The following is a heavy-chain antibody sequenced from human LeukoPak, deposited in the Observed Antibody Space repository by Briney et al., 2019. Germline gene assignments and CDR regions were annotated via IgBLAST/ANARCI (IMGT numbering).Heavy chain of an antibody. D-gene: IGHD3-10*01. V-gene: IGHV3-74*01. CDR1: GFTFSSYW. CDR2: INSDGTTT. CDR3: ARGGFRAYYCDS. Sequence: GGSLRLSCAASGFTFSSYWMHWVRQAPGKGLVWVSRINSDGTTTNYADSVKGRFTISRDNAKNTLYLQMNSLRAEDTAVYYCARGGFRAYYCDSWGQGTLVTVSS. J-gene: IGHJ4*02.